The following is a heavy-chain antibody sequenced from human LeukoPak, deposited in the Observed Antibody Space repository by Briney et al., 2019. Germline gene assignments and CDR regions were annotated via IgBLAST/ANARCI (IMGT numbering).Heavy chain of an antibody. CDR3: ARDRPYDSSGYYWGNYYYYYMDV. J-gene: IGHJ6*03. CDR2: IVPIFGTA. D-gene: IGHD3-22*01. V-gene: IGHV1-69*05. Sequence: SVKVSCKASGGTFSSYAIGWVRQAPGQGLEWMGRIVPIFGTANYAQKFQGRVTITTDESTSTAYMELSSLRSEDTAVYYCARDRPYDSSGYYWGNYYYYYMDVWGKGTTVTVSS. CDR1: GGTFSSYA.